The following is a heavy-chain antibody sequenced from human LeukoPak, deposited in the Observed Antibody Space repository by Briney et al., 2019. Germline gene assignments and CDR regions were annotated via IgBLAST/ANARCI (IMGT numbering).Heavy chain of an antibody. Sequence: ASVRVSCKVSGYTLTELSMHWVRQAPGKGLEWMGGFDPEDGETIYPQKFQGRVTMTRDTSISTAYMELSRLRSDDTAVYYCARRASIDSNIVLMVYEDDAFDIWGEGTMVTVSS. CDR1: GYTLTELS. V-gene: IGHV1-24*01. J-gene: IGHJ3*02. D-gene: IGHD2-8*01. CDR3: ARRASIDSNIVLMVYEDDAFDI. CDR2: FDPEDGET.